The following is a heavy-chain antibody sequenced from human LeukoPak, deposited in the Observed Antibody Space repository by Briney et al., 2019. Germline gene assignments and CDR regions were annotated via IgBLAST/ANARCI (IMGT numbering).Heavy chain of an antibody. J-gene: IGHJ6*02. CDR1: GGSISSYY. Sequence: SETLSLTCTVSGGSISSYYWSWIRQPPGKGLEWIGYIYYSGSTNYNPSLKSQVTISVDTSKNQFSLKLSSVTAADTAVYYCARQWWGYGSGPSMDVWGQGTTVTVSS. CDR2: IYYSGST. V-gene: IGHV4-59*01. D-gene: IGHD3-10*01. CDR3: ARQWWGYGSGPSMDV.